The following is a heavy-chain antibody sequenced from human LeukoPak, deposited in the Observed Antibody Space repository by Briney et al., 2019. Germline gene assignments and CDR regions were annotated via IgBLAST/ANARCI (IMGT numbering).Heavy chain of an antibody. CDR2: MNPKSGNT. CDR3: ARGTFYCSSTSCSSHTKGMDV. CDR1: GYTFTSYD. J-gene: IGHJ6*02. D-gene: IGHD2-2*01. V-gene: IGHV1-8*01. Sequence: ASVTVSCKASGYTFTSYDINWVRQATGQGLEWMGWMNPKSGNTGYAQKFQGRVTMTRNTSISTAYMELSSLRSEDTAVYYCARGTFYCSSTSCSSHTKGMDVWGQGTTVTVSS.